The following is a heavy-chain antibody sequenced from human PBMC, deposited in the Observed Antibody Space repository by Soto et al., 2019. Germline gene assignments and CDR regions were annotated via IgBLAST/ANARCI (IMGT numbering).Heavy chain of an antibody. Sequence: GGSLRLSCAASGFTFSSYWVSWVRQAPGKGLEWVANIKQDGSEKYYVDSVKGRFTISRDNAKNSLYLQMNSLRAEDTAVYYCARENRNIVLMVYAIGDYYYYGIDVWGQGTTVTVSS. J-gene: IGHJ6*02. CDR3: ARENRNIVLMVYAIGDYYYYGIDV. D-gene: IGHD2-8*01. CDR1: GFTFSSYW. CDR2: IKQDGSEK. V-gene: IGHV3-7*03.